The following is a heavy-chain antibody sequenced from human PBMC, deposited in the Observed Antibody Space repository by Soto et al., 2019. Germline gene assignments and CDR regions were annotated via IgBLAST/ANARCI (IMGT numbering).Heavy chain of an antibody. CDR3: ARIQGGGAYYDS. D-gene: IGHD2-21*01. CDR2: IDWDDDK. Sequence: SGPTLVNPTQTLTLTCTFSGFSLSTSGMRVGWIRQPPGKALEWLARIDWDDDKFYSTSLKTRLAISKDTSKNQVVLTMTNMDPVDTGTYYCARIQGGGAYYDSWGQGTLGTVSA. J-gene: IGHJ4*02. V-gene: IGHV2-70*04. CDR1: GFSLSTSGMR.